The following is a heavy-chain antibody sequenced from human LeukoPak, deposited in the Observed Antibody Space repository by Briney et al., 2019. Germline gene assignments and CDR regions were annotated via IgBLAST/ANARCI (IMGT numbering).Heavy chain of an antibody. CDR1: GFVFSRYG. CDR2: ISNSGGST. D-gene: IGHD6-13*01. CDR3: ARGLITGAAGTYYYYGMDV. J-gene: IGHJ6*02. V-gene: IGHV3-64*01. Sequence: GGSLRLSCVASGFVFSRYGMHWVRQAPGKGLEYVSAISNSGGSTYYANSVKGRFTISRDNSKNTLYLQMGSLRGEDMAVYYCARGLITGAAGTYYYYGMDVWGQGTTVTVSS.